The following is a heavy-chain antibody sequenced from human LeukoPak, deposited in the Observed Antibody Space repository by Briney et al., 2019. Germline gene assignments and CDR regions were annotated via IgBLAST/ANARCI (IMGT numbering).Heavy chain of an antibody. V-gene: IGHV4-4*09. D-gene: IGHD6-19*01. J-gene: IGHJ4*02. CDR1: GGSLSISY. CDR3: ARQGLSSGWYVYFDY. CDR2: IYTSGST. Sequence: SETLSLTCTEPGGSLSISYGSWIWEPPGEGLERIWYIYTSGSTNYNPSLKSRVTISVDTSKNQFSLKLSSVTAADTAVYYCARQGLSSGWYVYFDYWGQGTLVTVSS.